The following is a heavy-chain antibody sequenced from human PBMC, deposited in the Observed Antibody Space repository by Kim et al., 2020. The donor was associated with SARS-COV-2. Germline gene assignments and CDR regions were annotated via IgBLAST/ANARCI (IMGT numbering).Heavy chain of an antibody. CDR2: IWYDGSNK. CDR3: ARDPGQHSSGWPPDFDY. Sequence: GGSLRLSCAASGFTFSSYGMHWVRQAPGKGLEWVAVIWYDGSNKYYADSVKGRFTISRDNSKNTLYLQMNSLRAEDTAVYYCARDPGQHSSGWPPDFDYWGQGTLVTVSS. J-gene: IGHJ4*02. V-gene: IGHV3-33*01. CDR1: GFTFSSYG. D-gene: IGHD6-19*01.